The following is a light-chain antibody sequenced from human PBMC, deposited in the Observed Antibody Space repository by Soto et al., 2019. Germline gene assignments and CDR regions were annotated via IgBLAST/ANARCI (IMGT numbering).Light chain of an antibody. Sequence: EIVLTQSPGTLSLSPGERATLSCRASQSVSSTYLAWYQQTPGQAPRLPIYGASSRATGIPDRFSGSGSGTDFTLTISRLEPEDFAVYYCQQYGSSPRTFGQGTKVDIK. J-gene: IGKJ1*01. CDR3: QQYGSSPRT. CDR2: GAS. V-gene: IGKV3-20*01. CDR1: QSVSSTY.